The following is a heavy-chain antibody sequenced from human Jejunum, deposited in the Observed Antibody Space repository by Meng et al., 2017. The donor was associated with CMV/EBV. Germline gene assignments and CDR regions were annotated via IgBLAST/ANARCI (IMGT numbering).Heavy chain of an antibody. D-gene: IGHD2-15*01. V-gene: IGHV3-23*01. CDR3: VRRRDSWYQDTYRGFDP. CDR2: ISGSGRST. CDR1: FIFSNYG. J-gene: IGHJ5*02. Sequence: FIFSNYGIHWVGRVPGKGLEWVSGISGSGRSTYFADSVRGRFTVSRDKSKNTVYLQMNSLRVEDTAVYHCVRRRDSWYQDTYRGFDPWGQGTLVTVSS.